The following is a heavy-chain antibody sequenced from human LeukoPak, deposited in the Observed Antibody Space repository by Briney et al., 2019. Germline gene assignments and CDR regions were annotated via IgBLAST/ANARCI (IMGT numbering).Heavy chain of an antibody. CDR1: GFTFSEHY. CDR3: ATSNYDILTGYRRDAFDI. J-gene: IGHJ3*02. CDR2: IRNKANRYTT. V-gene: IGHV3-72*01. D-gene: IGHD3-9*01. Sequence: GGSLRLSCAASGFTFSEHYMDWVRQAPGKGLEWVGRIRNKANRYTTEYAASAKGRFTISRDDSKNSVYLQVNSLKTEDTAVYYCATSNYDILTGYRRDAFDIWGQGTVVTVSS.